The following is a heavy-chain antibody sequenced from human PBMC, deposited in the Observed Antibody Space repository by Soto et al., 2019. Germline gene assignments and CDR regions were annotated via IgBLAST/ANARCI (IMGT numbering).Heavy chain of an antibody. J-gene: IGHJ4*02. V-gene: IGHV1-24*01. CDR3: ATGVRGVATIFDY. CDR1: GYTLTELS. Sequence: ASVKVSCKVSGYTLTELSMHWVRQAPGKGLEWLGGFDPEDGETIYAQKFQGRVTMTEDTSTDTAYMELSSLRSEDTAVYYCATGVRGVATIFDYWGQGTLVTVSS. CDR2: FDPEDGET. D-gene: IGHD5-12*01.